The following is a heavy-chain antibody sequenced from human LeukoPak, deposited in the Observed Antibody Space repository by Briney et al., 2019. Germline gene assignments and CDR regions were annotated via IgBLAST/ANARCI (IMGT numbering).Heavy chain of an antibody. D-gene: IGHD3-3*01. J-gene: IGHJ4*02. CDR1: GGSFSGYY. CDR2: INHSGST. V-gene: IGHV4-34*01. CDR3: AGMPQRKTIFGVVTFKRGLDY. Sequence: SETLSLTCAVYGGSFSGYYWSWIRQPPGKGLEWIGEINHSGSTNYNPSLKSRVTISVDTSKNQFSLKLSSVTAADTAVYYCAGMPQRKTIFGVVTFKRGLDYWGQGTLVTVSS.